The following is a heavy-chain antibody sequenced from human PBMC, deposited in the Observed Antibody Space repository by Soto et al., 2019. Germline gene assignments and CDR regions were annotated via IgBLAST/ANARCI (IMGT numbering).Heavy chain of an antibody. D-gene: IGHD4-17*01. Sequence: EVQLVESGGGLVQPGGSLRLSCGASGFTFSSYWMSWVRQAPGKGLEWVANIKQDGSEKYYVDSVKGRFTISRDNAKNSLYLQMNSLRAEDTAVYYCARDSRTTTVVKDWGQGTLVTVSS. J-gene: IGHJ4*02. CDR3: ARDSRTTTVVKD. V-gene: IGHV3-7*01. CDR2: IKQDGSEK. CDR1: GFTFSSYW.